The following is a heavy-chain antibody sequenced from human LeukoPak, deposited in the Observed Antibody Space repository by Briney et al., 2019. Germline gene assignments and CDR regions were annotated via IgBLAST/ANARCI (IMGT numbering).Heavy chain of an antibody. J-gene: IGHJ4*02. D-gene: IGHD3-10*01. CDR2: IYTSGST. CDR3: ARSRSGGFDY. CDR1: GGSISSYY. V-gene: IGHV4-4*09. Sequence: PSETLSLTCTVSGGSISSYYWSWIRQPPGKGLEWIGYIYTSGSTNYNPSLKSRVTISVDTSKNQFSLKLSSVTAADTAVYYCARSRSGGFDYWGQGTLVTVSS.